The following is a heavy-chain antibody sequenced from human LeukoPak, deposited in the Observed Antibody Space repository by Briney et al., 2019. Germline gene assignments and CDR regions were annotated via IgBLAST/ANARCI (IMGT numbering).Heavy chain of an antibody. CDR1: GYTFTSYD. D-gene: IGHD6-13*01. CDR2: MNPNSGNT. V-gene: IGHV1-8*01. CDR3: ARRSSFRAQGRGYYGMDV. J-gene: IGHJ6*02. Sequence: GASVKVSCKASGYTFTSYDINWVRQATGQGLEWMGWMNPNSGNTGYAQKFQGRVTMTRDTSISTAYMELSRLRSDDTAVYYCARRSSFRAQGRGYYGMDVWGQGTTVTVSS.